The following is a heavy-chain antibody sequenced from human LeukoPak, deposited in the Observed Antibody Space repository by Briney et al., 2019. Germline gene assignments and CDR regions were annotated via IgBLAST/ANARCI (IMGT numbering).Heavy chain of an antibody. V-gene: IGHV3-53*01. Sequence: GGSLRLSCAASGFSFSINYMSWVRQAPGKGLEWVSVIYSGGSGGSTHYADSVKGRFTISRNNSKNTLYLQMNSLRAEDTAVYYCARWSGSYNFDYWGQGTLVTVSS. J-gene: IGHJ4*02. CDR1: GFSFSINY. CDR2: IYSGGSGGST. D-gene: IGHD1-26*01. CDR3: ARWSGSYNFDY.